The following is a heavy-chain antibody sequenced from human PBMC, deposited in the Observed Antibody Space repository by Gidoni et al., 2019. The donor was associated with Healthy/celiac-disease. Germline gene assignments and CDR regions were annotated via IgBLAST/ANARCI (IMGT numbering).Heavy chain of an antibody. Sequence: EVQLVASGGALVKPGGSRRLPCAASGFIFSSYSMNWVRQAPGKGLEWVSYMSSSSSYINYADSVKGRFTISRDNAKNSLYLQMNSLRAEDTAVYYCARADYDFWSGYSFTPYYYGMDVWGQGTTVTVSS. CDR3: ARADYDFWSGYSFTPYYYGMDV. V-gene: IGHV3-21*05. CDR1: GFIFSSYS. D-gene: IGHD3-3*01. CDR2: MSSSSSYI. J-gene: IGHJ6*02.